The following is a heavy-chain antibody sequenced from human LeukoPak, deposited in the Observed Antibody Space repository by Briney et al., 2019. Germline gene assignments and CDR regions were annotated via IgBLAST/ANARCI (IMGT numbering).Heavy chain of an antibody. D-gene: IGHD1-14*01. Sequence: SETLSLTCTVSGGSVSSGSYYWSWIRQPPGKGLEWIGYIYYSGSTNYNPSLKSRVTMSVDTSKNQFSLKLSSVTAADTAVYYCAGSSGTRWWFDPWGQGTLVTVSS. CDR1: GGSVSSGSYY. J-gene: IGHJ5*02. CDR3: AGSSGTRWWFDP. CDR2: IYYSGST. V-gene: IGHV4-61*01.